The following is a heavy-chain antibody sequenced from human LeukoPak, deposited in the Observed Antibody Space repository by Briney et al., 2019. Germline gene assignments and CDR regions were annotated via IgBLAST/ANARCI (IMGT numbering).Heavy chain of an antibody. CDR3: AREGRVTGYDFDS. CDR1: GFTFSSYA. D-gene: IGHD5-12*01. J-gene: IGHJ4*02. CDR2: ISGSGGST. Sequence: PGGSLRLSYAASGFTFSSYAMSWVRQAPGKGLEWVSAISGSGGSTYYADSVKGRFTISRDNAKNTLYLQMNSLRVEDTAVFYCAREGRVTGYDFDSWGQGTLVTVSS. V-gene: IGHV3-23*01.